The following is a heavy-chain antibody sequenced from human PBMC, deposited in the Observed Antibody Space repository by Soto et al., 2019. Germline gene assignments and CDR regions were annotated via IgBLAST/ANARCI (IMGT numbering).Heavy chain of an antibody. D-gene: IGHD4-17*01. CDR2: VSHSGST. Sequence: QVHLQASDPGLVKPSETLSLTCVVSGGSISSGFWWTWVRQSPGKGLEWLGEVSHSGSTKDNPSLKSRVTLSVDKSNNRFSLYMTSVIAADTGVYYCARVSRTVGLDYWGQGTLVTVSS. CDR1: GGSISSGFW. V-gene: IGHV4-4*02. CDR3: ARVSRTVGLDY. J-gene: IGHJ4*02.